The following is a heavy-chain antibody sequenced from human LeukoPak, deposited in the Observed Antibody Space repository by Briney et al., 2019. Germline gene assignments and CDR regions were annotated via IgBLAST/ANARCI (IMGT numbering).Heavy chain of an antibody. CDR3: ARSVSAYYDFWRP. J-gene: IGHJ5*02. V-gene: IGHV4-39*01. Sequence: PSETLSLTCTVSGGSISDNSYYWGWIRQPPGKGLEWIESMSYSGNTYYNPSLTSRVTISVDTSENQFSLSLSSVTAADTAVYYCARSVSAYYDFWRPWGQGTLVSVSS. CDR1: GGSISDNSYY. D-gene: IGHD3-3*01. CDR2: MSYSGNT.